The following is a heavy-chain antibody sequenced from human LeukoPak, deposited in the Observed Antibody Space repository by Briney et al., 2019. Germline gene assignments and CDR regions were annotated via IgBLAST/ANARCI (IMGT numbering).Heavy chain of an antibody. Sequence: SETLSLTCTVSGGSISSSSYYWGWIRQPPGKGLEWIGSIYYSGSTYYNPSLKSRVTISVDTSKNQISLKLSSVTAADTAVYYCARLGYYDSSGYYLGYTGYYFDYWGQGTLVTVSS. CDR2: IYYSGST. V-gene: IGHV4-39*01. CDR1: GGSISSSSYY. J-gene: IGHJ4*02. D-gene: IGHD3-22*01. CDR3: ARLGYYDSSGYYLGYTGYYFDY.